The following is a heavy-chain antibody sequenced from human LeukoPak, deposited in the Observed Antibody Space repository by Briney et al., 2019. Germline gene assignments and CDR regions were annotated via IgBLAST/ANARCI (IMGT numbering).Heavy chain of an antibody. D-gene: IGHD3-22*01. V-gene: IGHV4-59*01. CDR1: GGSISSYY. Sequence: SETLSLTCTVSGGSISSYYWRWIRQPPGKGLEWIGYIYYSGSTNYNPSLKSRVTISVDTSKNQFSLKLSPVTAADTAVYYCARSSPPFYYDSSGYSFDYWGQGTLVTVSS. CDR2: IYYSGST. J-gene: IGHJ4*02. CDR3: ARSSPPFYYDSSGYSFDY.